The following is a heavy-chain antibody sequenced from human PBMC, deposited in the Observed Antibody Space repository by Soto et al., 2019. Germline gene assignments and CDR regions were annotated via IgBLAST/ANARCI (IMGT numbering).Heavy chain of an antibody. CDR2: IYYSGST. CDR3: GRHLLPDIAVDIDYRLYFDY. Sequence: PSETLSLTCTVSGGSISSSSYYWGWILQPPGKGLEWIGSIYYSGSTYYNPSLNSRVTISVDTSKNQFSLKLSSVTAADTAVYYCGRHLLPDIAVDIDYRLYFDYWRQGT. CDR1: GGSISSSSYY. D-gene: IGHD6-19*01. V-gene: IGHV4-39*01. J-gene: IGHJ4*02.